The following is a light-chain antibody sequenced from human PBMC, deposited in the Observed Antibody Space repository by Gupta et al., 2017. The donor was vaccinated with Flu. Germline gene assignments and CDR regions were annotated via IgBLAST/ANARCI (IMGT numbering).Light chain of an antibody. V-gene: IGKV1-39*01. J-gene: IGKJ1*01. Sequence: PAPLSASVRDRGTITCRASQSINNDLNWYQQKPGKVPQLLIYAATSLHSGVPARFSGSGSGTEFTLTISSLQAEDLATYYCQQAKSYPPTFGQGTXLEIK. CDR1: QSINND. CDR3: QQAKSYPPT. CDR2: AAT.